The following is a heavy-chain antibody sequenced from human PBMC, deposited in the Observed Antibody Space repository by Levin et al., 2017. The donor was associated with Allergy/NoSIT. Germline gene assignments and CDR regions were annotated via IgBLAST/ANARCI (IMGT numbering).Heavy chain of an antibody. D-gene: IGHD4-23*01. CDR3: AVVGGNSAAFFH. CDR1: HASISSTNW. J-gene: IGHJ4*02. V-gene: IGHV4-4*01. CDR2: IYHSGSA. Sequence: GSLSLTCAVSHASISSTNWWSWVRQPPGKGLEWIGEIYHSGSANYNPSLKSRVTMSVDRSNNEFSLNLTSVTAADTAVYFCAVVGGNSAAFFHWGQGTLVTVSS.